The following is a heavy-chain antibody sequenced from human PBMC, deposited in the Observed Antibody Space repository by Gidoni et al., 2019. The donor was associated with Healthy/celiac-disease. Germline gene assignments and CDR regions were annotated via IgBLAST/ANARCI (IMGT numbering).Heavy chain of an antibody. D-gene: IGHD2-15*01. CDR3: ARVIALGYCSGGSCYRAFDI. CDR2: IYSGGST. V-gene: IGHV3-53*01. Sequence: EVQLVESGGGLIQPGGSLRLSCAASGFTVSSNYISWVRQAPGKGLEWVSVIYSGGSTYYADSVKGRFTISRDNSKNTLYLQMNSLRAEDTAVYYCARVIALGYCSGGSCYRAFDIWGQGTMVTVSS. J-gene: IGHJ3*02. CDR1: GFTVSSNY.